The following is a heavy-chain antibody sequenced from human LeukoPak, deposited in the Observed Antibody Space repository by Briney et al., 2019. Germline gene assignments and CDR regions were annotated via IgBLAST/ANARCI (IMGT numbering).Heavy chain of an antibody. CDR1: GGSISSYY. V-gene: IGHV4-59*01. Sequence: SSETLSLTSTVSGGSISSYYWSWIRQPPGKGLEWIGYIYYSGSTNYNPSLKSRVTISVDTSKNQLSLKLSSVTAADTAVYYCARAIRGGPYGMDVWGQGTTVTVSS. CDR3: ARAIRGGPYGMDV. CDR2: IYYSGST. J-gene: IGHJ6*02. D-gene: IGHD4-23*01.